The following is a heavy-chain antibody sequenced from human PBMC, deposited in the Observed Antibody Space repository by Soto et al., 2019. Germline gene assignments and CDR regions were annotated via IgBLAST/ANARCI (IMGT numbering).Heavy chain of an antibody. CDR1: EFSFTSYW. CDR2: IYPGDTDT. J-gene: IGHJ4*02. Sequence: EVQLVQSGAELKKPGEFLRISCKGSEFSFTSYWIAWVRQMSGKGLEWMGLIYPGDTDTRYSSSFQGQVTISADKSNNTTYLQWSSLKASKTAMYNFYRRKDSSGLLDYLGQGTLLTVSS. D-gene: IGHD3-22*01. V-gene: IGHV5-51*01. CDR3: YRRKDSSGLLDY.